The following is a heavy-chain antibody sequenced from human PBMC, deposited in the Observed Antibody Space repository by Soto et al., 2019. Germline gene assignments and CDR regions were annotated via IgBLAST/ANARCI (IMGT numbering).Heavy chain of an antibody. CDR1: GYTFTSYT. CDR3: ARERSSLPPYYYSGVDV. D-gene: IGHD2-15*01. J-gene: IGHJ6*02. CDR2: ITAGNGNT. V-gene: IGHV1-3*01. Sequence: QLVQSGAEVKKPGASVKVSCKASGYTFTSYTMHWVRQAPGQRLEWVGCITAGNGNTQYSQKFQGRVSITRDTSARTAYMELSGLRSEDTAVYHCARERSSLPPYYYSGVDVGGQGTAVTVAS.